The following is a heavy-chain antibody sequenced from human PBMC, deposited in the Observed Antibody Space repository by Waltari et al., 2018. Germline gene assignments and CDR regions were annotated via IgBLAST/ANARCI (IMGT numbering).Heavy chain of an antibody. V-gene: IGHV1-69*04. CDR2: IIPILCIA. J-gene: IGHJ5*02. D-gene: IGHD3-10*01. CDR1: GRTFSSYA. Sequence: QVQLVQSGAAVKKPGSSVTVSCKASGRTFSSYAISWVRQAPGQGLEWMGGIIPILCIAIYAQKFQGRVTITANEATSTAYMELGSLRSEDTVVYYCAGEPMVQGVNKGWFDTWGQGTLVTVSS. CDR3: AGEPMVQGVNKGWFDT.